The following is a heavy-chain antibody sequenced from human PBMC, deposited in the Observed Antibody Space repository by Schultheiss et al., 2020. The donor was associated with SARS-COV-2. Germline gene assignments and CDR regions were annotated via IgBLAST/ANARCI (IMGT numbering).Heavy chain of an antibody. CDR3: ARDLGLYCSSTSCYDVYYYYGMDV. CDR1: GGSISSYY. D-gene: IGHD2-2*01. Sequence: SETLSLTCTVSGGSISSYYWSWIRQPAGKGLEWIGRIYTSGSTNYNPSLKSRVTMSVDTSKNQFSLKLSSVTAADTAVYYCARDLGLYCSSTSCYDVYYYYGMDVWGQGTTVTVSS. J-gene: IGHJ6*02. V-gene: IGHV4-4*07. CDR2: IYTSGST.